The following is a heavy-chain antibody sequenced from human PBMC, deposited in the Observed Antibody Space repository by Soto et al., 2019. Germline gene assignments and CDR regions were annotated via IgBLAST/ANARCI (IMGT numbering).Heavy chain of an antibody. Sequence: EVQLLESGGGLVQPGGSLRLSCAASGFTFSSYAMSWLRQAPGKGLEWVSAISGSGGSTYYADSVKGRFTISRDNSKNTLYLQMNSLRAEATAVYYCAKGKGRGGGHPGGDFDYWGQGTLVTVSS. J-gene: IGHJ4*02. CDR2: ISGSGGST. CDR1: GFTFSSYA. V-gene: IGHV3-23*01. CDR3: AKGKGRGGGHPGGDFDY. D-gene: IGHD2-15*01.